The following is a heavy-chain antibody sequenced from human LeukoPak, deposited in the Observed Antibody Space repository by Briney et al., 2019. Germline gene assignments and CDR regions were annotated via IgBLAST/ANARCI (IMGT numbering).Heavy chain of an antibody. CDR2: IYYSGST. V-gene: IGHV4-59*08. J-gene: IGHJ4*02. CDR1: GGSISSYY. CDR3: ARLQGYNRHLDY. Sequence: SETLSLTCTVAGGSISSYYWSWIRQPPGRGLEWIGYIYYSGSTNYNPSLKSRVTISVDTSKNQFSLKLSSVTAADTAVYYCARLQGYNRHLDYWGQGTLVTVSS. D-gene: IGHD1-14*01.